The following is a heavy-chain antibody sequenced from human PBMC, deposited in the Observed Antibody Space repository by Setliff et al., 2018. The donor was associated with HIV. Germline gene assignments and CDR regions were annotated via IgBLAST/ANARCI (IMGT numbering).Heavy chain of an antibody. CDR2: IKPSGGST. Sequence: ASVKVSCKASGYTFTSYYMHWVRQAPGQGLEWMGIIKPSGGSTSYAQKFQGRVTITADKSTSTAYMELSSLRSEDTAVYYCARDYPRLGYSGSAWNYWGQGTLVTVSS. CDR1: GYTFTSYY. J-gene: IGHJ4*02. D-gene: IGHD5-12*01. CDR3: ARDYPRLGYSGSAWNY. V-gene: IGHV1-46*01.